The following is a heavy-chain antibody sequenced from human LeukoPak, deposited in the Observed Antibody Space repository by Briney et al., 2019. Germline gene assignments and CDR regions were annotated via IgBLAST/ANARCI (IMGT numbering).Heavy chain of an antibody. Sequence: GGSLRLSCAASAFTFLSYGMHWVRQATGKGLEWVAFIRYHGSDKYYADSVKERFTISRDNSKNTLYLQMNSLRAEDTAVYYCAKKWSGDYDSSGVNDAFDIWGQGTMVTVSS. J-gene: IGHJ3*02. CDR3: AKKWSGDYDSSGVNDAFDI. V-gene: IGHV3-30*02. CDR1: AFTFLSYG. CDR2: IRYHGSDK. D-gene: IGHD3-22*01.